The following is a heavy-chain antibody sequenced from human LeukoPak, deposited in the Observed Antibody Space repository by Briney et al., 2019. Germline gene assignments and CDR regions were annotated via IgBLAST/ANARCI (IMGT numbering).Heavy chain of an antibody. CDR3: ARHVVPYDSTSSYDY. Sequence: SETLSLTCTVSGGSISRYYWSWIRQPPGKGLEWIAYIYYSGSTNYNPSLKSRVTISVDTSKNQFSLKVSSVTAADTAVYYCARHVVPYDSTSSYDYWGQGTLVTVST. CDR1: GGSISRYY. J-gene: IGHJ4*02. CDR2: IYYSGST. V-gene: IGHV4-59*08. D-gene: IGHD6-6*01.